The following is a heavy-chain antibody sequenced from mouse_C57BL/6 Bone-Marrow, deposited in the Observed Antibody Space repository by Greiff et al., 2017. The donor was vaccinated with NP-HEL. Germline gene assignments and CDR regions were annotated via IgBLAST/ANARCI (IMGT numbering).Heavy chain of an antibody. V-gene: IGHV1-58*01. J-gene: IGHJ4*01. CDR3: ARGNYDAMDY. CDR2: IYIGNGYT. Sequence: VQLQQSGAELVRPGSSVKMSCKTSGYTFTSYGINWVKQRPGQGLEWIGYIYIGNGYTAYNEKFKGKATLTSDTSSSTAYMQLSSLTSEDSAIYFCARGNYDAMDYWGQGTSVTVSS. CDR1: GYTFTSYG. D-gene: IGHD2-1*01.